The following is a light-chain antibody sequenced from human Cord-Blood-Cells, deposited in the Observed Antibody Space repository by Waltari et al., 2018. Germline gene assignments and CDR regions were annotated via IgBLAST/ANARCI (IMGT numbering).Light chain of an antibody. CDR1: SSDVGRYNL. J-gene: IGLJ2*01. Sequence: QSALTQPASVSGSPGQSITISCTGTSSDVGRYNLFSWYQQHPGKAPKLMIYEGSKRPSGVSNRFSGSKSGNTASLTISGLQAEDEADYYCCSYAGSSTFDVVFGGGTKLTVL. CDR2: EGS. CDR3: CSYAGSSTFDVV. V-gene: IGLV2-23*03.